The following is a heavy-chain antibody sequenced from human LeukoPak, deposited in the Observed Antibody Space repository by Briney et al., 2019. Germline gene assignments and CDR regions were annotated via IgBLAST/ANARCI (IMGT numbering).Heavy chain of an antibody. Sequence: PSETLSLTCTVSGGSISSSSYYWGWIRQPPGKGLEWIGSIYYSGSTYYNPSLKSRVTISVDTSKNQFSLKLSSVTAADTAVYYCARFRGRTYGDYGDYWGQGTLVTVPS. CDR3: ARFRGRTYGDYGDY. CDR1: GGSISSSSYY. V-gene: IGHV4-39*01. D-gene: IGHD4-17*01. J-gene: IGHJ4*02. CDR2: IYYSGST.